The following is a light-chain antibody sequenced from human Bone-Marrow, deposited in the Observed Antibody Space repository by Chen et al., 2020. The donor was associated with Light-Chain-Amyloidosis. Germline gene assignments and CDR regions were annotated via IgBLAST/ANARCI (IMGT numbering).Light chain of an antibody. CDR2: DDS. J-gene: IGLJ3*02. V-gene: IGLV3-21*02. CDR3: QVWDRSSDRPV. Sequence: SYVLTPPSSVSVAPVQPAPMACGGNNIGSTSVHWYQQTPGQAPLLVVYDDSDLPSGIPERLSGANSGNTATLTISRVEAGDEAGYYCQVWDRSSDRPVFGGGTKLTVL. CDR1: NIGSTS.